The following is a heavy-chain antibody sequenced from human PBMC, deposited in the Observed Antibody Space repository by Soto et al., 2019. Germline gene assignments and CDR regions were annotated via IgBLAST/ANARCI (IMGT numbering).Heavy chain of an antibody. CDR1: GFTFTSSA. CDR3: AAGSNYDFWSGYPDNWFDP. D-gene: IGHD3-3*01. CDR2: IVVGSGNT. J-gene: IGHJ5*02. Sequence: RASVKVSCKASGFTFTSSAMQWVRQARGQRLEWIGWIVVGSGNTNYAQKFQERVTITRDMSTSTAYMELSSLRSEDTAVYYCAAGSNYDFWSGYPDNWFDPWGQGTLVTVSS. V-gene: IGHV1-58*02.